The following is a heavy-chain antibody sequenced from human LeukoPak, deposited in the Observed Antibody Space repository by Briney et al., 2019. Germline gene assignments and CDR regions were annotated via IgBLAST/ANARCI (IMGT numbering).Heavy chain of an antibody. Sequence: SVKVSCKASGGTFSSYAISWVRQAPGQGLEWMGGIIPIFGTANYAQKFQGRVTITTDESTSTAYMELSSLRSEDTAVYYCAREIVGAPGRHFDYWGQGTLVTVSS. J-gene: IGHJ4*02. D-gene: IGHD1-26*01. CDR2: IIPIFGTA. CDR1: GGTFSSYA. CDR3: AREIVGAPGRHFDY. V-gene: IGHV1-69*05.